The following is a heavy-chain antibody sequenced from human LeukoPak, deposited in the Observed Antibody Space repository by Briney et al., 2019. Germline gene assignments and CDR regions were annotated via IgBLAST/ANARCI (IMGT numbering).Heavy chain of an antibody. D-gene: IGHD7-27*01. J-gene: IGHJ4*02. V-gene: IGHV1-69*05. CDR2: IIPIFGTA. Sequence: ASVKVSCKASGGTFSSDAISWVRQAPGQGLEWMGGIIPIFGTANYAQKFQGRVTITTDESTSTAYMELSSLRSEDTAVYYCARVATGDFFYFDYWGQGTLVTVSS. CDR3: ARVATGDFFYFDY. CDR1: GGTFSSDA.